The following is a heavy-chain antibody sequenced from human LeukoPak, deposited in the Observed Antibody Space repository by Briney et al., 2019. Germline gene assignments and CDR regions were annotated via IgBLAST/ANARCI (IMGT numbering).Heavy chain of an antibody. CDR2: ISYDGSNK. D-gene: IGHD6-6*01. CDR3: AKVIEFYSSSSPFDY. Sequence: GGSLRLSCAASGFTFRNYAMHWVRQAPGKGLEWVAVISYDGSNKYYADSVRGRFTISRDNSKNTLYLQMNSLRAEDTAVYYCAKVIEFYSSSSPFDYWGQGTLVTVSS. CDR1: GFTFRNYA. V-gene: IGHV3-30-3*01. J-gene: IGHJ4*02.